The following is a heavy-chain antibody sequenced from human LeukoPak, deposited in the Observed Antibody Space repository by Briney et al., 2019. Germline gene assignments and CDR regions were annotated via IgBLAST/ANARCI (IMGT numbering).Heavy chain of an antibody. CDR1: GFTFSSYS. V-gene: IGHV3-21*01. J-gene: IGHJ3*02. Sequence: GGSLRLSCAASGFTFSSYSMNWVRQAPGKGLEWVPSISSSSSYIYYADSVKGRFTISRDNAKNSLYLQMNSLRAEDTAVYYCARSDGDYGIGAFDIWGQGTMVTVSS. CDR3: ARSDGDYGIGAFDI. CDR2: ISSSSSYI. D-gene: IGHD4-17*01.